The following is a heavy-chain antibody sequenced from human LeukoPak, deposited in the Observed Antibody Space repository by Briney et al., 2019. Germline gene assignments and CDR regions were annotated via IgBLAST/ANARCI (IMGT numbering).Heavy chain of an antibody. CDR1: GFTFSDYY. V-gene: IGHV3-11*01. Sequence: GGSLRLSCAASGFTFSDYYMTWIRQAPGKGLEWISYIDSSGGTIYYADSVKGRFTISRDNAKNSLYLQMDSLRAEDTAVYYCARADSSGFDYWGQGTLVTVSS. D-gene: IGHD3-22*01. CDR3: ARADSSGFDY. CDR2: IDSSGGTI. J-gene: IGHJ4*02.